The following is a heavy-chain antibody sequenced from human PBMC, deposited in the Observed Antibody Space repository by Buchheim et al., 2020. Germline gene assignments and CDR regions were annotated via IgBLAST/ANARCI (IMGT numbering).Heavy chain of an antibody. J-gene: IGHJ4*02. Sequence: QVQLQESGPGLVKPSETLSLTCTVSGGSISSYYWSWIRQPPGKGLEWIGYIYYSGSTNYNPSLKSRVTISVDTSKNPFSLKLSSVTAADTAVYYCARVTYYYDSSGYYSPYYFDYWGQGTL. CDR3: ARVTYYYDSSGYYSPYYFDY. V-gene: IGHV4-59*08. D-gene: IGHD3-22*01. CDR2: IYYSGST. CDR1: GGSISSYY.